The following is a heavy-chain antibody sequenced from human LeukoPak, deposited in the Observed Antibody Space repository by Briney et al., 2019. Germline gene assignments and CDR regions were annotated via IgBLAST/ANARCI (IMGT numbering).Heavy chain of an antibody. CDR2: FDPEDGET. CDR3: ATDFFSGWYVGKY. D-gene: IGHD6-19*01. J-gene: IGHJ4*02. V-gene: IGHV1-24*01. Sequence: GASVKVSCKVSGYTLTELSMHWVRQAPGKGLECVGGFDPEDGETIYAQKLQGRVTMTENTSTDTAYMELSSLRSEDTAVCYCATDFFSGWYVGKYWGQGTLVTVSS. CDR1: GYTLTELS.